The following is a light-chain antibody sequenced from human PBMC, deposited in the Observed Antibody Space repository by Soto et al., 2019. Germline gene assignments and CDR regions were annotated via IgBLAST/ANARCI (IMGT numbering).Light chain of an antibody. CDR3: QQSYSTLSWT. Sequence: DIQMTQSPSSLSASVGERVTITCRSSQSIVRNLNWYQQKPGKAPQLLIYAASSLQSGVPSRFTGSGSGADFTISISSLQPEDFANYYCQQSYSTLSWTFGQGTTVDIK. CDR2: AAS. J-gene: IGKJ1*01. V-gene: IGKV1-39*01. CDR1: QSIVRN.